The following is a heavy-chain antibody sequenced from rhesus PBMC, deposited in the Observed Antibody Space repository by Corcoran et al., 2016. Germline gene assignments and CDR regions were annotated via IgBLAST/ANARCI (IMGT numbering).Heavy chain of an antibody. V-gene: IGHV1-198*02. CDR1: AFTFGRDA. Sequence: QVQLVQSGAEVKKTGASVKVYCKASAFTFGRDAISWVRQAPGPGLEWTVVSIPLVGITNYAEKFQGRGTTTADTATSTAYMERSSLRSEYTAVDYCAGEWRGISSARFDYWGQGVLVTFSS. CDR3: AGEWRGISSARFDY. D-gene: IGHD2-2*01. CDR2: SIPLVGIT. J-gene: IGHJ4*01.